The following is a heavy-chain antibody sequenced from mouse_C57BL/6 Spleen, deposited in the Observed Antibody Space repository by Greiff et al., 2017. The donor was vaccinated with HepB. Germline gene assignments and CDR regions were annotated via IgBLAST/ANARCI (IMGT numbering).Heavy chain of an antibody. V-gene: IGHV5-6*01. CDR3: ARHKTVTTAYYFDY. CDR2: ISSGGSYT. J-gene: IGHJ2*01. D-gene: IGHD1-2*01. Sequence: EVKLMESGGDLVKPGGSLKLSCAASGFTFSSYGMSWVRQTPDKRLEWVATISSGGSYTYYPDSVKGRFTISRDNAKNTLYLQMSSLKSEDTAMYYCARHKTVTTAYYFDYWGQGTTLTVSS. CDR1: GFTFSSYG.